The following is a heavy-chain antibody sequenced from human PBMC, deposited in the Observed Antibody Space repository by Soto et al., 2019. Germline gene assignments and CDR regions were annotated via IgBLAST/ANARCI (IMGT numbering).Heavy chain of an antibody. J-gene: IGHJ6*02. CDR3: ARDSQTRDIEATISLPRPSDGMDV. CDR1: GGSISSSNW. V-gene: IGHV4-4*02. D-gene: IGHD5-12*01. Sequence: QVQLQESGPGLVKPSGTLSLTCAVSGGSISSSNWWSWVRQPPGKGLEWIGEIYHSGSTNYNPSLKSRVTISVDKSKNQFSLKLSSVTAADTAVYYCARDSQTRDIEATISLPRPSDGMDVWGQGTTVTVSS. CDR2: IYHSGST.